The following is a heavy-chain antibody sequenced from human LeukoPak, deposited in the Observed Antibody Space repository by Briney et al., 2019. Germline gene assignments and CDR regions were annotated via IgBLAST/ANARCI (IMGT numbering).Heavy chain of an antibody. CDR1: GFTFSSYS. V-gene: IGHV3-23*01. J-gene: IGHJ4*02. CDR2: ISGSGGST. D-gene: IGHD3-9*01. CDR3: AKGADILTGYYKVGDY. Sequence: GGSLRLSCAASGFTFSSYSMNWVRQAPGKGLEWVSAISGSGGSTYYADSVKGRFTISRDNSKNTLYLQMNSLRAEDTAVYYCAKGADILTGYYKVGDYWGQGTLVTVSS.